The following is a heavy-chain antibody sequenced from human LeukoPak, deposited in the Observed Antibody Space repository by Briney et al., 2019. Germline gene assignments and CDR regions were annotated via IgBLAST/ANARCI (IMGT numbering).Heavy chain of an antibody. V-gene: IGHV3-48*01. CDR3: ARDTARDGYNYVVSY. CDR2: ISSSSSTI. D-gene: IGHD5-24*01. J-gene: IGHJ4*02. Sequence: GGSLRLSCAASGFTFSSYSMNWVRQAPGKGLEWVSYISSSSSTIYYADSVKGRFTISRDNAKNSLYLQMNSLRAEDTAVYYCARDTARDGYNYVVSYWGQGILVIVSS. CDR1: GFTFSSYS.